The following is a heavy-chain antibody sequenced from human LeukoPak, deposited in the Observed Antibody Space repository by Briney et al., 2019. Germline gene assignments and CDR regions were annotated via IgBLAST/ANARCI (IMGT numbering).Heavy chain of an antibody. J-gene: IGHJ5*02. Sequence: GGSLRLSCAASGFTFSSYGMHWVRQAPGKGLEWVAVISYDGSNKYYADSVKGRFTISRDNSKNTLYLQMNSLRAEDTAVYYCANRGFSSTSGPPKFDPWGQGTLVTVSS. CDR3: ANRGFSSTSGPPKFDP. D-gene: IGHD2-2*01. CDR2: ISYDGSNK. V-gene: IGHV3-30*18. CDR1: GFTFSSYG.